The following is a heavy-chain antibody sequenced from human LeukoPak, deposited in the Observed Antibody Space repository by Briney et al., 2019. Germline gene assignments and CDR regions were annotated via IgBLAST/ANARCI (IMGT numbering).Heavy chain of an antibody. Sequence: ASVKVSCKASGYTFTSYGISWVRQAPGQGLEWMGWISAYNGNTNYAQKLQGRVTMTTDTSTSTAYMELRSLRSDDTAVYYCARDRGGNFIVGATSPMYYWGQGTLVTVSS. CDR3: ARDRGGNFIVGATSPMYY. V-gene: IGHV1-18*01. CDR1: GYTFTSYG. J-gene: IGHJ4*02. D-gene: IGHD1-26*01. CDR2: ISAYNGNT.